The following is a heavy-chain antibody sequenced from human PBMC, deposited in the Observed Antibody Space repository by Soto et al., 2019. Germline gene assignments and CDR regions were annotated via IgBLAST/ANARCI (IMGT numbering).Heavy chain of an antibody. CDR1: GGSFSGYY. J-gene: IGHJ4*02. V-gene: IGHV4-34*01. CDR2: INHSGST. Sequence: SETLSLTCAVYGGSFSGYYWSWIRQPPGKGLEWIGEINHSGSTNYNPSLKSRVTISVDTSKNQFSLKLSSVTAADTAVYYCARAVAGMVDEWGQGTLVTVSS. D-gene: IGHD6-19*01. CDR3: ARAVAGMVDE.